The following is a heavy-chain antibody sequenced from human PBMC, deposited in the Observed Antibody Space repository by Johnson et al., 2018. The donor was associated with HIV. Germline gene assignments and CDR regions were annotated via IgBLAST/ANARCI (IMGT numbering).Heavy chain of an antibody. V-gene: IGHV3-30*14. Sequence: QVQLVESGGGVVQPGRSLRLSCAASGFTFSSYAMHWVRQAPGKGLEWVAVISYDGSHKYYADSVKGRFTISRDHSKHTLYLHLNRLRAEDTAVYYCARDAYYGSGCYSQRNTFDFWGQGTMVAVSA. D-gene: IGHD3-10*01. CDR2: ISYDGSHK. CDR3: ARDAYYGSGCYSQRNTFDF. CDR1: GFTFSSYA. J-gene: IGHJ3*01.